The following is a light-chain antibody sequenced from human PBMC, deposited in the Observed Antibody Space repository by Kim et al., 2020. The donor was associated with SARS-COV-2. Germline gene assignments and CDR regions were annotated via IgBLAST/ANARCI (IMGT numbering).Light chain of an antibody. J-gene: IGKJ4*01. Sequence: EVVLTQSPECQTVTPKKKVTITCRASEGVRTSLHWYHQKPGQSPKLLIKYVSQSLSGVPSRFSGAGSGTHFTLTIDSLEVEDAATCYCQQSSSLRLTFGGGTKVVIK. V-gene: IGKV6-21*01. CDR1: EGVRTS. CDR2: YVS. CDR3: QQSSSLRLT.